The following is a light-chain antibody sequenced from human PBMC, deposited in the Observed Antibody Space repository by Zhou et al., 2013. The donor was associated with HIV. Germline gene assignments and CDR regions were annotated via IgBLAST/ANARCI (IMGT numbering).Light chain of an antibody. CDR3: QQYGSSPWT. CDR1: QSLSSAY. V-gene: IGKV3-20*01. CDR2: GAS. Sequence: EIVLTQSPDTLSLSPGEGASVSCRASQSLSSAYLAWHQQKPGQAPRLLIYGASSRATGIPDRFSGSGSGTDFTLTISRLEPEDFAVYYCQQYGSSPWTFGQGTKVEI. J-gene: IGKJ1*01.